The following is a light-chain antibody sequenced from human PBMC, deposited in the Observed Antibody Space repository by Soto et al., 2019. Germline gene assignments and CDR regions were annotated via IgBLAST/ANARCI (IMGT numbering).Light chain of an antibody. CDR2: EVT. CDR3: SSYGGFNNVL. Sequence: QSALTQPPSASGSPRQSVIISCTGTSSDVGGYNYVSWYQQHPGKAPKLIIYEVTKRPSGVPYRFSGSKSGNTASLTVSGLQTEDEADYYCSSYGGFNNVLFGGGTKLTVL. J-gene: IGLJ2*01. V-gene: IGLV2-8*01. CDR1: SSDVGGYNY.